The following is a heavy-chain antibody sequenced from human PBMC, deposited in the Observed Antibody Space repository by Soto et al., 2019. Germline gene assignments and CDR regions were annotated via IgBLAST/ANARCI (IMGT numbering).Heavy chain of an antibody. Sequence: GESLKISCKGSGYSFTNYWIAWVRQMPGKGLEWMGIIYPGDSDTRYRPSFQGQVTMSADKSISTAYLQWSSLKASDTAMYYCARSLGYSSSSNVFPHYYYGMDVWGQGTTVTVSS. CDR3: ARSLGYSSSSNVFPHYYYGMDV. V-gene: IGHV5-51*01. J-gene: IGHJ6*02. D-gene: IGHD6-6*01. CDR1: GYSFTNYW. CDR2: IYPGDSDT.